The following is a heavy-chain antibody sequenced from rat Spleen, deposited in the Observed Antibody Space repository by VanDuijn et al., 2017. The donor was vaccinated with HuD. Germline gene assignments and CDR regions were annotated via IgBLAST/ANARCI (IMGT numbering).Heavy chain of an antibody. D-gene: IGHD1-6*01. J-gene: IGHJ3*01. Sequence: EVQLVESGGGLVQPGGSLKLSCEASGFTFSHSYMAWVRQAPTKGLEWVASISTGGGNTYYRDSVKGRFTISRDNAKRILYLQIDSLRSEDSATYYCARHALMYTTDPFTYWGQGTLVTVSS. CDR2: ISTGGGNT. CDR3: ARHALMYTTDPFTY. CDR1: GFTFSHSY. V-gene: IGHV5-25*01.